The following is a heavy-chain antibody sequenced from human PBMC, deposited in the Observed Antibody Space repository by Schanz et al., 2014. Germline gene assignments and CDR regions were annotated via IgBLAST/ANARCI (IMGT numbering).Heavy chain of an antibody. D-gene: IGHD2-8*02. J-gene: IGHJ4*02. CDR2: ISYDGNNE. Sequence: QVQLVESGGGVGQPGRSRRLSCEASGFTFSSYGMHWVRQAPGQGLEWVAVISYDGNNEDYADSVKGRFSISRDNSQNTLYLQMDSLRPEDTAVYVCAKDTGYCHGGACYCFEYWGLGILVTVSS. CDR3: AKDTGYCHGGACYCFEY. CDR1: GFTFSSYG. V-gene: IGHV3-30*18.